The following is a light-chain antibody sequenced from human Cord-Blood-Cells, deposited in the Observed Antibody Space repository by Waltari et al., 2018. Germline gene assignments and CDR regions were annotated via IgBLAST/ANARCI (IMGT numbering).Light chain of an antibody. Sequence: DIKMTQSPSSLSASVAARVPITCRASQSISSYLNWYQQKPGKAPKLLIYAASSLQSGVPSRFSGSGSGTDFTLTISSLQPEDVATYYCQQSYSTPFTFGPGTKVDIK. J-gene: IGKJ3*01. CDR2: AAS. CDR3: QQSYSTPFT. V-gene: IGKV1-39*01. CDR1: QSISSY.